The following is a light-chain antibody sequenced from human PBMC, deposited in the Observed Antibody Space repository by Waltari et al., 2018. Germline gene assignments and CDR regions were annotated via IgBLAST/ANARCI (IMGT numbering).Light chain of an antibody. CDR1: QSPVHSDGNTY. J-gene: IGKJ2*01. CDR2: KIS. V-gene: IGKV2-30*02. CDR3: MQGSHWPRT. Sequence: DVVLTQSPLSLPVTLGQPASMSCRSSQSPVHSDGNTYSNWFHQRPGRSPRRLIYKISRRESGVPDRFSGSGSGTDFTLKISRVEAEDVGVYYCMQGSHWPRTFGQGTKLEI.